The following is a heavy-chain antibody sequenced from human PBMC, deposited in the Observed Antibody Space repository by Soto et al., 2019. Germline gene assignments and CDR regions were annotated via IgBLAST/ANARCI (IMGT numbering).Heavy chain of an antibody. Sequence: PGGSLRLSCAASGFTFSSYAMHWVRQAPGKGLEWVGRTRNKANSYTTEYAASVKGRFTISRDDSKNSLFLQMNSLKTEDTAVYYCARVRGSSWPLSFFDYWGQGALVTVSS. J-gene: IGHJ4*02. CDR1: GFTFSSYA. D-gene: IGHD6-13*01. V-gene: IGHV3-72*01. CDR3: ARVRGSSWPLSFFDY. CDR2: TRNKANSYTT.